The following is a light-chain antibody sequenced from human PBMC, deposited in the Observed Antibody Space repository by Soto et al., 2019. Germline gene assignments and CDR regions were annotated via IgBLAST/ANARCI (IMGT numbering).Light chain of an antibody. Sequence: DIQMTQSPSTLSASVGDRVTITCRASQSISSWLAWYQQKPGKAPKLLIYKASSLESGVPSRFSGSGSGTEFTLTISSLQPDDCATYYCQQYNSYTGTIGQGTKVEIK. CDR3: QQYNSYTGT. J-gene: IGKJ1*01. CDR1: QSISSW. CDR2: KAS. V-gene: IGKV1-5*03.